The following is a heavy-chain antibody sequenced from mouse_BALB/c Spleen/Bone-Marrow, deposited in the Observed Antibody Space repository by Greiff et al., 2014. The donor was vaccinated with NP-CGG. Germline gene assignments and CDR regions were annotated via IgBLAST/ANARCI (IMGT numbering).Heavy chain of an antibody. D-gene: IGHD1-2*01. Sequence: EVQLVESGPELVKPGASVKISCKTSGYTFTEYTMHWVKQSHGKSLEWIGGINPNNGGTSYNQKFKGKATLTVDKSSSTAYMELRSLTSEDSAVYYCARRGTTASAWFAYWGQGTLVTVSA. CDR3: ARRGTTASAWFAY. V-gene: IGHV1-18*01. CDR2: INPNNGGT. CDR1: GYTFTEYT. J-gene: IGHJ3*01.